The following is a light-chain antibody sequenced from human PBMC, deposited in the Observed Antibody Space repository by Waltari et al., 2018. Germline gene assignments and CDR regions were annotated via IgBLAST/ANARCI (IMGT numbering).Light chain of an antibody. CDR2: DTS. J-gene: IGKJ4*01. V-gene: IGKV3-11*01. Sequence: EIVLTQSPATLSLSPGERATLSCRASQTVDTYLAWYQQRPGQAPRLLIYDTSNRATGIPDRFSGSASETDFTLTISSLEPEDFAVYYCQQRRRWPLTFGGGSKVEI. CDR3: QQRRRWPLT. CDR1: QTVDTY.